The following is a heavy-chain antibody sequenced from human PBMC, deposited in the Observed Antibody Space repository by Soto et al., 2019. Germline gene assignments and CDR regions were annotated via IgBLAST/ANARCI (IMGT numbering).Heavy chain of an antibody. D-gene: IGHD3-3*02. Sequence: QVQLQESGPGLVKPSETLSLTCTVSDGSVSSYGYYWTWVRQAPGKGLEWIGYIASNGGTSHYPSLRSRVTISVDTSKSHFSLDLSFATAADTALYYCTRGGHFYEYMIWGQGTLVTVSS. V-gene: IGHV4-61*08. CDR3: TRGGHFYEYMI. J-gene: IGHJ4*02. CDR2: IASNGGT. CDR1: DGSVSSYGYY.